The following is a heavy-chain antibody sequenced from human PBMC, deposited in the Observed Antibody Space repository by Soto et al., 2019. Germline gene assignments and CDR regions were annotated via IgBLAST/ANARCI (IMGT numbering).Heavy chain of an antibody. D-gene: IGHD5-12*01. Sequence: GGSLRLSCAASGFTFSSYSMNWVRQAPGKGLEWVSSISSSSSYIYYADSVKGRFTISRDNAKNSLYLQMNSLRAEDTAVYYCAKDAYSGYDSPGLDYWGQGTLVTGSS. V-gene: IGHV3-21*04. CDR2: ISSSSSYI. CDR3: AKDAYSGYDSPGLDY. J-gene: IGHJ4*02. CDR1: GFTFSSYS.